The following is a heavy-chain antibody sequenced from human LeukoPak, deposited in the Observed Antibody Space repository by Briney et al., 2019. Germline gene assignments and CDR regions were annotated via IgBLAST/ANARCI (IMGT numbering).Heavy chain of an antibody. J-gene: IGHJ4*02. D-gene: IGHD3-10*01. CDR3: ARGFLEDYYGSGAGY. Sequence: PSETLSLTCAVSGYSISSGYYWGWIRQPPGKGLEWIGSIYHSGSTYYNPSLKSRVTISVDTSKNQFSLKLSSVTAADTAAYYCARGFLEDYYGSGAGYWGQGTLVTVSS. CDR2: IYHSGST. CDR1: GYSISSGYY. V-gene: IGHV4-38-2*01.